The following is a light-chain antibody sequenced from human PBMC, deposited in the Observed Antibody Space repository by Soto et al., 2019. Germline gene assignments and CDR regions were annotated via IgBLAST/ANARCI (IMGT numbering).Light chain of an antibody. J-gene: IGKJ5*01. CDR2: AAS. CDR1: QSISSY. V-gene: IGKV1-39*01. Sequence: DIPMTQSPYSLAASLGDRVNISSRASQSISSYLNWYQQKPAKAPKLLIYAASRLQSGVPSRFSGSGSGTEFTLTISGLLPENFATYHCQQLNTLPFPFGQGTRWRL. CDR3: QQLNTLPFP.